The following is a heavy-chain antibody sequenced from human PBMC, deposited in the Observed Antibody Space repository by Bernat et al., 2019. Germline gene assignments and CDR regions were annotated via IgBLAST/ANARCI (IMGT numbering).Heavy chain of an antibody. CDR3: ARGLNSSGWYGFWAFDI. CDR2: INPNSGGT. Sequence: QVQLVQSGAEVKKPGASVKVSCKASGYTFTSYGISWVRQAPGQGLEWMGWINPNSGGTNYAQKFQGWVTMTRDTSISTAYMELSRLRSDDTAVYYCARGLNSSGWYGFWAFDIWGQGTMVTVSS. V-gene: IGHV1-2*04. CDR1: GYTFTSYG. D-gene: IGHD6-19*01. J-gene: IGHJ3*02.